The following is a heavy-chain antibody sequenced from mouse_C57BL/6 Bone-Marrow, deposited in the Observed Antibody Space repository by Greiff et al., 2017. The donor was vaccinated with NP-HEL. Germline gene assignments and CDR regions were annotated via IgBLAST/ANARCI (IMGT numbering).Heavy chain of an antibody. J-gene: IGHJ2*01. Sequence: VQLQQSGPELVKPGASVKISCKASGYTFTDYYMNWVKQSHGKSLEWIGDINPNNGGTSYNQKFKGKATLTVDKSSSTAYMELRSLTSEDSAVYYCARKGPFITTVVADFDYWGQGTTLTVSS. D-gene: IGHD1-1*01. V-gene: IGHV1-26*01. CDR1: GYTFTDYY. CDR3: ARKGPFITTVVADFDY. CDR2: INPNNGGT.